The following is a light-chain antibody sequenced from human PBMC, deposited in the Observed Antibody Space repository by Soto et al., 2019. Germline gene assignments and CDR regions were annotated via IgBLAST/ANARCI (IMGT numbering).Light chain of an antibody. Sequence: DIQMTQSPSTLSGSVGDRVTITCRASQTISSWLAWYQQKTGKAPKILIYKESTLKSGVPSRFSGSGSGTEFNLTISRLQPDDFATYYCQNYNSYSEAFGQGTKVDIK. CDR2: KES. CDR1: QTISSW. J-gene: IGKJ1*01. CDR3: QNYNSYSEA. V-gene: IGKV1-5*03.